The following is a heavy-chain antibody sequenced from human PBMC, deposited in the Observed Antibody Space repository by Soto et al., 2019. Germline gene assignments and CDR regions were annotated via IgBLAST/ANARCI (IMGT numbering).Heavy chain of an antibody. CDR1: GYTFTSYY. V-gene: IGHV1-46*01. CDR2: INPSGGST. D-gene: IGHD6-13*01. J-gene: IGHJ2*01. Sequence: KQQPASVKVSCKASGYTFTSYYMHWVRQAPGQGLEWMGIINPSGGSTSYAQKFQGRVTMTRDTSASTAYMELSSLRSEDTAVYYCARDHGKQQLVLWYFDLWGRGTLVTVSS. CDR3: ARDHGKQQLVLWYFDL.